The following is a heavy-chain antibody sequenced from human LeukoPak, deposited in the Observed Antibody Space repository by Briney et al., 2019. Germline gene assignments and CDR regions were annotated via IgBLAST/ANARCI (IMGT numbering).Heavy chain of an antibody. V-gene: IGHV1-2*02. CDR1: VYTFTGYY. CDR2: INPNSGGT. D-gene: IGHD2-15*01. J-gene: IGHJ4*02. CDR3: ATRDVVVAATEHDY. Sequence: ASVKVSCKASVYTFTGYYMHWVRQASGQGLEWMGWINPNSGGTNYAQKFQGRVTMTRDTSISTAYMELSRLRSDDTAVYYCATRDVVVAATEHDYWGQGTLVTVSS.